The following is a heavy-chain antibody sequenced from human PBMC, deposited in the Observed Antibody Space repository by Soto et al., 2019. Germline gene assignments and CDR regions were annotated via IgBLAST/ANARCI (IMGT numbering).Heavy chain of an antibody. J-gene: IGHJ6*02. CDR1: GYSFTTYG. Sequence: QVQLVQSRGEVKKPGASVKVSCKTSGYSFTTYGISWVRQAPGQGLEWMGWISGYNGNTNYAQKLKGRLTMTTDKSTSKAYMELRGLTSDDTAVYYCAREGPAPYYYYGMDVWGQGSTVTVSS. CDR2: ISGYNGNT. V-gene: IGHV1-18*01. CDR3: AREGPAPYYYYGMDV.